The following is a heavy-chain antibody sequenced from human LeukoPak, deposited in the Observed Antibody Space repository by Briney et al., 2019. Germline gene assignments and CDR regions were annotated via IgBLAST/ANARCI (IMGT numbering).Heavy chain of an antibody. J-gene: IGHJ4*02. D-gene: IGHD5-12*01. Sequence: GGALRLFRSASGLTGSSSYISWVGQAPGKGLEGVSLIYNGGRTYYPDSVKGRITISRDNSKNTLYLQMNSLRAEDTAVYYCARDDSTRGYNAYIPGVDWGQGTLVTVSS. CDR2: IYNGGRT. CDR3: ARDDSTRGYNAYIPGVD. CDR1: GLTGSSSY. V-gene: IGHV3-53*01.